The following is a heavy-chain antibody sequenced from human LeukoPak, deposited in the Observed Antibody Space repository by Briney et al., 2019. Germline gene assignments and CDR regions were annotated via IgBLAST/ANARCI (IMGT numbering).Heavy chain of an antibody. CDR2: IYYSGST. CDR3: ARDISGWYYFDY. CDR1: GGSISSYY. Sequence: SETPSLTCTVSGGSISSYYWSWIRQPPGKGLEWIGYIYYSGSTNYNPSLKSRVTISVDTSKNQFSLKLSSVTAADTAVYYCARDISGWYYFDYWGQGTLVTVSS. D-gene: IGHD6-19*01. V-gene: IGHV4-59*01. J-gene: IGHJ4*02.